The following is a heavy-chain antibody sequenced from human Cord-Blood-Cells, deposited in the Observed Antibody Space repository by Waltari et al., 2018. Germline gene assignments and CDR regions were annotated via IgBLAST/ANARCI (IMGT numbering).Heavy chain of an antibody. CDR3: ARNWGSDYYFDY. Sequence: EVQLVESGGGLVQPGRSLRLSCAASGFTFDDYAMHWVWQAPGKGLEWVSGISWNSGSIGYADSVKGRFTISRDNAKNSLYLQMNSLRAEDTALYYCARNWGSDYYFDYWGQGTLVTVSS. CDR1: GFTFDDYA. J-gene: IGHJ4*02. V-gene: IGHV3-9*01. CDR2: ISWNSGSI. D-gene: IGHD7-27*01.